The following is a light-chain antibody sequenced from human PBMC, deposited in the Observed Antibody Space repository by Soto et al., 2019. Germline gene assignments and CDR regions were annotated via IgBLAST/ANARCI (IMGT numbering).Light chain of an antibody. V-gene: IGKV3-20*01. Sequence: EVVLTQSPDTLSFSPGERATLSCRASQSISSDYLVWYQQKPGQAPRLLIYGASSRATGIPDRFSGSGSGTDFTLTINRLEPEDFAVYYCQHYGNSPPSVTFGPGTKVDIK. J-gene: IGKJ3*01. CDR2: GAS. CDR3: QHYGNSPPSVT. CDR1: QSISSDY.